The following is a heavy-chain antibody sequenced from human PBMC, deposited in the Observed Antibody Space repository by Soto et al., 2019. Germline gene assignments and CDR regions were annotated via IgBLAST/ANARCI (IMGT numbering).Heavy chain of an antibody. CDR3: VRHPSDFWLDP. CDR2: SYYSGST. J-gene: IGHJ5*02. Sequence: PSETLSLTCPVSGGYISSGDYYWSRIRQPPGKGLEWIGYSYYSGSTYYNPSLKSRVTISVDTSKNQFSLKLSSVTAVDTAVYYCVRHPSDFWLDPWGQGTLVTVSS. CDR1: GGYISSGDYY. D-gene: IGHD2-21*02. V-gene: IGHV4-30-4*01.